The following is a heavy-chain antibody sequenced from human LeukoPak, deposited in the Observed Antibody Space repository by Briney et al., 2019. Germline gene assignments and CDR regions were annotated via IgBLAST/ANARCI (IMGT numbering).Heavy chain of an antibody. CDR1: GFTFSSYA. D-gene: IGHD3-10*01. CDR3: ARDYYYFDY. J-gene: IGHJ4*02. V-gene: IGHV3-30*04. Sequence: GGSLSLSCAASGFTFSSYAMHWVRQAPGKGLEWVAVISYDGSNKYYADSVKGRFTISRDNSKNTLYLQMNSLRAEDTAVYYCARDYYYFDYWGQGTLVTVSS. CDR2: ISYDGSNK.